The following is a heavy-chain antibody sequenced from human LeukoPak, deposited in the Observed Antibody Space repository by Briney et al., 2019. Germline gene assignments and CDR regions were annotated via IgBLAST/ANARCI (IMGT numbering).Heavy chain of an antibody. CDR3: ARVLALYSSSWYLETPFDY. J-gene: IGHJ4*02. CDR1: GYTFTSYD. V-gene: IGHV1-8*01. Sequence: ASVKVSCKASGYTFTSYDINWVRQAPGQGLEWMGWMMPNSGDAGSAQKFQGRVTMTTDTSTSTAYMELRSLRSDDTAVYYCARVLALYSSSWYLETPFDYWGQGTLVTVSS. D-gene: IGHD6-13*01. CDR2: MMPNSGDA.